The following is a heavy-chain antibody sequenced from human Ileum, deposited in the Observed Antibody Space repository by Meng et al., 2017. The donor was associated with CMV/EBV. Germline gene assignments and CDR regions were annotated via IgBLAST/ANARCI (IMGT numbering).Heavy chain of an antibody. Sequence: SRELSCAASEYTFSGSSVHWVRQAPGKGLEWVGHIRSRAKSDATAYGASVKGRFTISRDDSKNTAYLQMSGLKVEDTAVYYCFTDGGYWGQGTLVTVSS. CDR3: FTDGGY. CDR2: IRSRAKSDAT. CDR1: EYTFSGSS. D-gene: IGHD5-24*01. V-gene: IGHV3-73*01. J-gene: IGHJ4*02.